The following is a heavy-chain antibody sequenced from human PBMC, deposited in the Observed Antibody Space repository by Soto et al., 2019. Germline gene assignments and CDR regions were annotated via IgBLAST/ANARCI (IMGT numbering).Heavy chain of an antibody. D-gene: IGHD3-3*01. Sequence: PGGSLRLSCAASGFTFSSYAMSWVRQAPGKGLEWVSAISGSGGSTYYADSVKGRFTISRDNSKNTLYLQMNSLRAEDTAVYYCAKATRTKLRFLETDYYYGMDVWGQGTTVTVSS. CDR3: AKATRTKLRFLETDYYYGMDV. J-gene: IGHJ6*02. V-gene: IGHV3-23*01. CDR2: ISGSGGST. CDR1: GFTFSSYA.